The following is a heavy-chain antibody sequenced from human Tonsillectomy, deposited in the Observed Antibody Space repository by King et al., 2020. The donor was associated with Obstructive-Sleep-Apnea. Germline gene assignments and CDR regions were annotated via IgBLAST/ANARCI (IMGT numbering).Heavy chain of an antibody. J-gene: IGHJ5*02. V-gene: IGHV3-53*04. CDR3: ARVRDGRWFDP. CDR1: GFTVSSNY. Sequence: VQLVESGGGLVQPGGSLRLSCAASGFTVSSNYKSWVRQAPGKGLEWVSVIYSGVSTYYADSGKGRFHISRHNSKNTLYLQMNSLRAEDTAVYYCARVRDGRWFDPWGQGTLVTVSS. D-gene: IGHD5-24*01. CDR2: IYSGVST.